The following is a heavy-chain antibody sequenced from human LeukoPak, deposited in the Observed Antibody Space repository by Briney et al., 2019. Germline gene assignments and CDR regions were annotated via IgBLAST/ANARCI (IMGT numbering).Heavy chain of an antibody. CDR1: GYRFTSYW. Sequence: AESLKISCKGSGYRFTSYWIGWVRQMPGKGLEWMGIIYPGDSDTRCSPSFQGQVTISADKSISTAYLQWSSLKASDTAMYYCASRQELISDAFDIWGQGTMVTVSS. V-gene: IGHV5-51*01. J-gene: IGHJ3*02. CDR2: IYPGDSDT. CDR3: ASRQELISDAFDI. D-gene: IGHD1-26*01.